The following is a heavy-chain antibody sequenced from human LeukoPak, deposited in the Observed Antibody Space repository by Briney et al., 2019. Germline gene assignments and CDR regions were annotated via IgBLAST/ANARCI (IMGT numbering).Heavy chain of an antibody. Sequence: SETLSLTCTVSGGSISSSSYYWGWIRQPPGKGLEWIGSIYYSGSTYYNPSLKSRVTISVDTSKNQFSLKLSSVTAADTAVYYCARVRYSSGWHSAYYFDYWGQGTLVTVSS. D-gene: IGHD6-19*01. CDR2: IYYSGST. CDR3: ARVRYSSGWHSAYYFDY. CDR1: GGSISSSSYY. J-gene: IGHJ4*02. V-gene: IGHV4-39*07.